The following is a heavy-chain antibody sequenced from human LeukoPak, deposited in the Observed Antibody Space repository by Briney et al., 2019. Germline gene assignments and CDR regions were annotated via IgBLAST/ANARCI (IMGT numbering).Heavy chain of an antibody. V-gene: IGHV3-15*01. CDR3: TTEGYCSGGNCYSYDN. Sequence: GGSLRLSCTASGFTFSSAWMTWVRQAPGEGLEWVGRIKSKTDGGTTDYAAPVKGRFTISRDDSKDTLYLQMNSLKTEDTAVYYCTTEGYCSGGNCYSYDNWGQGTLDTVSS. J-gene: IGHJ4*02. CDR1: GFTFSSAW. D-gene: IGHD2-15*01. CDR2: IKSKTDGGTT.